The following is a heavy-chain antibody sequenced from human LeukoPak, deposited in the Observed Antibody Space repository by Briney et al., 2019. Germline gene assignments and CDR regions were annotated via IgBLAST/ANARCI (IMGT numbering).Heavy chain of an antibody. J-gene: IGHJ3*01. Sequence: GGSLRLSCAASGFIFDENAMHWVRHAPGKGLEWVSGISWNSGSTAYADSVKGRFTISRDNAKNSLYLEMNSLRPDDTAIYYCAKDKHRQTWLRASAFDFWGQGTTVTVSS. CDR3: AKDKHRQTWLRASAFDF. CDR2: ISWNSGST. V-gene: IGHV3-9*01. D-gene: IGHD5-18*01. CDR1: GFIFDENA.